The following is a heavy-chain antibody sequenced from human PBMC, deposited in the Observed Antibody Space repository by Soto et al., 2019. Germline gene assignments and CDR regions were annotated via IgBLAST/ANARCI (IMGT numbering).Heavy chain of an antibody. Sequence: QVQLVQSGAEVKKPGSSVKVSCKASGGTFSSYAISWVRQAPGQGLEWMGGIIPIFGTANYAQKFQGRVXIXAAXSTSTAYMELSSLRSEDTAVYYCARGHYSNYWFDPWGQGTLVTVSS. CDR1: GGTFSSYA. J-gene: IGHJ5*02. CDR3: ARGHYSNYWFDP. V-gene: IGHV1-69*12. CDR2: IIPIFGTA. D-gene: IGHD4-4*01.